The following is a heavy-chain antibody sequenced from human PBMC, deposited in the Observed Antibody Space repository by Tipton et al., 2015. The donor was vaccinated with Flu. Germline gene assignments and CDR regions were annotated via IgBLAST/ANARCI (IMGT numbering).Heavy chain of an antibody. V-gene: IGHV4-38-2*02. J-gene: IGHJ5*02. CDR1: GYSISSGYY. D-gene: IGHD1-26*01. Sequence: TLSLTCTVSGYSISSGYYWGWIRQPPGKGLEWIGSIYHSGSTYYNPSLKSRVTISVDTSKNQFSLKLSSVTAADTAVYYCARGGSEWELLGELGFDPWGQGTLVTVSS. CDR3: ARGGSEWELLGELGFDP. CDR2: IYHSGST.